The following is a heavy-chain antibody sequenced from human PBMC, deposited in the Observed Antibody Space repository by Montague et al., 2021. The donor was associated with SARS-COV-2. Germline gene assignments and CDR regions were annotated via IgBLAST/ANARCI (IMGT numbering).Heavy chain of an antibody. CDR1: GFTFSSYG. CDR2: INSGGSTT. D-gene: IGHD1-26*01. CDR3: AKGGFSRTDAFDI. J-gene: IGHJ3*02. Sequence: FLRLSCAASGFTFSSYGMHWVRQAPGKGLEWVSYINSGGSTTHYADSVKGRFTISRDNTKSTLYLQMNSLRAEDTAVYYCAKGGFSRTDAFDIWGQGTMVTASS. V-gene: IGHV3-NL1*01.